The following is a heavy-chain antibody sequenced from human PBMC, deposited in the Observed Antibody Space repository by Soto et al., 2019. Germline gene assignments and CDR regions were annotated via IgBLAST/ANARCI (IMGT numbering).Heavy chain of an antibody. CDR1: GFTFSSYG. CDR2: IWYDGSNK. V-gene: IGHV3-33*01. J-gene: IGHJ6*02. D-gene: IGHD3-3*01. CDR3: ARALGWSGYSCMDV. Sequence: GGSLRLSCAASGFTFSSYGMHWVRQAPGKGLEWVAVIWYDGSNKYYADSVKGRFTISRDNSKNTLYLQMNSLRAEDTAVYYCARALGWSGYSCMDVWGQGTTVTVSS.